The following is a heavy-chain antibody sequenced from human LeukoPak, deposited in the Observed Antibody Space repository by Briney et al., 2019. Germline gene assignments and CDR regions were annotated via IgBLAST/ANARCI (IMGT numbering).Heavy chain of an antibody. CDR2: ISSSSLSI. Sequence: PGGSLRLSCAASGFTFSSYSMNWVRQAPGKGLEWVSSISSSSLSIYYADSVKGRFTISRDNAKNSLYLQVNSLRAEDTAVYYCARELQWLVHFDYWGQGTLVTVSS. CDR3: ARELQWLVHFDY. V-gene: IGHV3-21*01. D-gene: IGHD6-19*01. J-gene: IGHJ4*02. CDR1: GFTFSSYS.